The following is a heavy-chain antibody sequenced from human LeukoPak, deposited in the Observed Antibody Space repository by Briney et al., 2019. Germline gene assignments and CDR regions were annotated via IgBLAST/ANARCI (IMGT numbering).Heavy chain of an antibody. J-gene: IGHJ4*02. Sequence: SETLSLTCTVSGGSISSYYWSWIRQPPGKGLEWIGYIYYSGSTNYNPSLKSRVTISVDTSKNQFSLKLSSVTAADTAVYYCVRMIQVPNGSGRYIDTWGQGTLVTVSS. V-gene: IGHV4-59*08. CDR1: GGSISSYY. CDR3: VRMIQVPNGSGRYIDT. CDR2: IYYSGST. D-gene: IGHD2-15*01.